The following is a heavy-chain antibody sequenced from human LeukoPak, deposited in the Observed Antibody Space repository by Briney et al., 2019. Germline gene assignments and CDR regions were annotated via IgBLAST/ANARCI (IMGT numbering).Heavy chain of an antibody. D-gene: IGHD3-22*01. Sequence: GGSLRLSCAASGFTFSGSAMHWVRQASGKGLEWVGRIRSKANSYATAYAASVKGRFTISRDDSKNTAYLQMNSLKTEDTAVYYCTRTIVSYYYYGMDAWGQGTTVTVSS. CDR1: GFTFSGSA. J-gene: IGHJ6*02. CDR2: IRSKANSYAT. CDR3: TRTIVSYYYYGMDA. V-gene: IGHV3-73*01.